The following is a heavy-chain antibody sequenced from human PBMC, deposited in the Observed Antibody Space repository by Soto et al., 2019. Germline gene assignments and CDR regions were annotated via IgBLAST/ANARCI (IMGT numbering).Heavy chain of an antibody. J-gene: IGHJ6*02. CDR3: ARALYSAGSGIRALAVRYHYYGMHV. CDR1: GGTFSSYA. V-gene: IGHV1-69*01. D-gene: IGHD6-13*01. Sequence: QVQLVQSGAEVKKPGSSVKFSCKASGGTFSSYAISWVRQAPGQGLEWMGGIIPIFGTANYAQKFQGRVTTTADESMMTSDMELSSLRCEDTAVYYCARALYSAGSGIRALAVRYHYYGMHVWGQGTTVTVSS. CDR2: IIPIFGTA.